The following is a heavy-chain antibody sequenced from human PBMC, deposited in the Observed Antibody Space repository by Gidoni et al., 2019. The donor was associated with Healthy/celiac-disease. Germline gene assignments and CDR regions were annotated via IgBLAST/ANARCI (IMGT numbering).Heavy chain of an antibody. Sequence: EVQLVESGGGLVQPGGSLRLSCSASGFPSSSYGMTWVRQAPGKGLEWVSGISGSGGSTYYGDSVKGRFTISTDNSKNTLYLQMNSLRAEDTAVYYCAKGKGYSAYDPLDYWGQGTLVTVSS. J-gene: IGHJ4*02. V-gene: IGHV3-23*04. CDR3: AKGKGYSAYDPLDY. CDR2: ISGSGGST. D-gene: IGHD5-12*01. CDR1: GFPSSSYG.